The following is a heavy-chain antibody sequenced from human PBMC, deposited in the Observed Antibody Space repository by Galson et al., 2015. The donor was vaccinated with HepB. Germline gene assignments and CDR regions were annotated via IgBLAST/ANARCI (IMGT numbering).Heavy chain of an antibody. CDR1: GFTFSSYG. CDR2: ISYDGSNK. Sequence: SLRLSCAASGFTFSSYGIYWVRQAPGKGLEWVAVISYDGSNKYYADSVKGRFTISRDNSKNTLYLQMNSLRAEDTAVYYCAKGKGYYYYYYMDVWGKGTTVTVSS. J-gene: IGHJ6*03. CDR3: AKGKGYYYYYYMDV. V-gene: IGHV3-30*18.